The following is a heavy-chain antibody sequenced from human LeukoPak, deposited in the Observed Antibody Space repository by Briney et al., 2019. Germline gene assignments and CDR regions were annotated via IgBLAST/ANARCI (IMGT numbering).Heavy chain of an antibody. CDR1: GGTFSSYA. V-gene: IGHV1-69*05. D-gene: IGHD1-20*01. CDR3: ARETPGGITGTTLGY. Sequence: SVKVSCKASGGTFSSYAISCVRQAPGQGLEWMGGIIPIFGTANYAQKFQGRVTITTDESTSTAYMELSSLRSEDTAVYYCARETPGGITGTTLGYWGQGTLVTVSS. CDR2: IIPIFGTA. J-gene: IGHJ4*02.